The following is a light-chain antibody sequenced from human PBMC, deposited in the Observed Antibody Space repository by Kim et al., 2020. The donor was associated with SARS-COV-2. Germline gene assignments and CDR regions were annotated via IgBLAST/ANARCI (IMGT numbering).Light chain of an antibody. CDR3: QEYDSAPLT. CDR2: AAS. V-gene: IGKV1-27*01. J-gene: IGKJ4*01. CDR1: QGISNY. Sequence: ASVGDRLTITCRTSQGISNYVAWYQQKPGKVPQLLIIAASTVQSGVPSRFSGSGSGTDFTLTINSLQPEDVASYYCQEYDSAPLTFGGGTKVDIK.